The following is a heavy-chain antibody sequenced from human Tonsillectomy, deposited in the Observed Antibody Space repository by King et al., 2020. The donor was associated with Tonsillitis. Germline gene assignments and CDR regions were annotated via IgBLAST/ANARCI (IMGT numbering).Heavy chain of an antibody. CDR3: ASSYCSSTSCAFDI. J-gene: IGHJ3*02. Sequence: VQLVESGGGLVKPGGSLRLSCAASGFTFSSYSMHWVRQAPGKGLEWVSSISRSSSYIFYADSVMGRFTISRDNAKNSLYLQMNSLRAEDTAVYYCASSYCSSTSCAFDIWGQGTMVTVSS. CDR2: ISRSSSYI. CDR1: GFTFSSYS. D-gene: IGHD2-2*01. V-gene: IGHV3-21*01.